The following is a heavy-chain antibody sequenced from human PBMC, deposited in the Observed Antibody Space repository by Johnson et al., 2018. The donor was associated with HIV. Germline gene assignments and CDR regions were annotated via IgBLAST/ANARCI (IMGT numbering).Heavy chain of an antibody. CDR1: GFTFSSYG. V-gene: IGHV3-30*02. CDR2: IRYDGSNK. Sequence: QVQLVESGGGVVQPGRSLRLSCAASGFTFSSYGTHWVRQAPGKGLEWVAFIRYDGSNKYYADSVKGRFTISRDNSKNTLYLQMNSLRAEDTAVYYCANFYTDNTLGLFGAFDIWGQGTMVTVSS. J-gene: IGHJ3*02. CDR3: ANFYTDNTLGLFGAFDI. D-gene: IGHD1-1*01.